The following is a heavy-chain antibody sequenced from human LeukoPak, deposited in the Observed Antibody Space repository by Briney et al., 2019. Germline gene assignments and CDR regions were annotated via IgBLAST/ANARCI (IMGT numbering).Heavy chain of an antibody. J-gene: IGHJ6*02. D-gene: IGHD6-13*01. CDR3: AKYSRDQYYYYGMDV. CDR1: GFTFSSYG. Sequence: GGSLRLSCAASGFTFSSYGMHWVRQAPGKGLEWVAVISYDGSNKYYADSVKGRFTISRDNSKNTLYLQMNSLRAEDTAVYYCAKYSRDQYYYYGMDVWGQGTTVTVSS. V-gene: IGHV3-30*18. CDR2: ISYDGSNK.